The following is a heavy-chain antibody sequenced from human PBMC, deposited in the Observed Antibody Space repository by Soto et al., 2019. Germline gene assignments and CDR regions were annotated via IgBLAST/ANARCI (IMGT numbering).Heavy chain of an antibody. J-gene: IGHJ5*02. D-gene: IGHD3-3*01. V-gene: IGHV1-18*01. Sequence: QVQLVQYGAEVKKPGASVKVSCKASGYTYTSYGISWVRQAPGQGLESMEWISAYNGNTNYAQKLQGRVTMTTDTSTSTAYMELRSLRSDDTAVYYCSRAKGFWSGSNEGDCFDPWGQGTLVTVSS. CDR2: ISAYNGNT. CDR3: SRAKGFWSGSNEGDCFDP. CDR1: GYTYTSYG.